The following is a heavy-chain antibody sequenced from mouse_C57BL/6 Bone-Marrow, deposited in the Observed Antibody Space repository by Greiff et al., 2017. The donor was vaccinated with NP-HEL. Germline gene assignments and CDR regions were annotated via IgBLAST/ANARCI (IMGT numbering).Heavy chain of an antibody. CDR2: IYPGSGST. CDR1: GYTFTSYW. V-gene: IGHV1-55*01. CDR3: ARVDGYYPYYFDY. Sequence: QVQLQQSGAELVKPGASVKMSCKASGYTFTSYWITWVKQRPGQGLEWIGDIYPGSGSTNYNEKFKGKATLTADKSSSTAYMQLNSLTSEDSAVYFCARVDGYYPYYFDYWGQGTTLTVSS. D-gene: IGHD2-3*01. J-gene: IGHJ2*01.